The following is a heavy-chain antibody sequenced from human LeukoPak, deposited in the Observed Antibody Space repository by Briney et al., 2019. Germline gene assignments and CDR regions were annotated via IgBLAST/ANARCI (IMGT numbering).Heavy chain of an antibody. J-gene: IGHJ6*03. CDR2: FSGSGGGT. Sequence: GGSLRLSCATSGFTFSSYAMSWVRQAPGKGLEWVSSFSGSGGGTYYADSVKGRFTVSRDNSRNTLYLQMNSLRAEDTAVYYCAKDPNFYYCMDVWGKGTTVTISS. V-gene: IGHV3-23*01. CDR1: GFTFSSYA. CDR3: AKDPNFYYCMDV.